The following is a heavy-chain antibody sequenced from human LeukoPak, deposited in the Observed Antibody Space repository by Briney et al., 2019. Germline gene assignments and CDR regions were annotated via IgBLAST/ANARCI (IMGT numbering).Heavy chain of an antibody. J-gene: IGHJ6*03. D-gene: IGHD2-2*01. CDR3: AKTGGYCSTTSCPPYYYYMDV. CDR2: IWLDGSNK. CDR1: GFTFSSYG. V-gene: IGHV3-33*06. Sequence: GGSLRLSCAASGFTFSSYGMHWVRQAPGKGLEWVALIWLDGSNKYYVASVKCRFTISRDNSKNTLYLQMNSLRAEDTAVYYCAKTGGYCSTTSCPPYYYYMDVWGKGTTVTVSS.